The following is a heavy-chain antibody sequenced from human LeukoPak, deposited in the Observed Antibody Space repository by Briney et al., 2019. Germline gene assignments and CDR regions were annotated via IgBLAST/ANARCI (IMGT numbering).Heavy chain of an antibody. V-gene: IGHV5-51*01. CDR3: ARRPSAGTGYYFDY. Sequence: GESLKISCKGSGYNFNTYWIGWVRQMSGKGLEWMGIIYPGDSDTRYSPSFQGQVTISADKSISTAYLQWSSLKASDTAMYYCARRPSAGTGYYFDYWGQGTLVTVSS. CDR1: GYNFNTYW. D-gene: IGHD6-13*01. CDR2: IYPGDSDT. J-gene: IGHJ4*02.